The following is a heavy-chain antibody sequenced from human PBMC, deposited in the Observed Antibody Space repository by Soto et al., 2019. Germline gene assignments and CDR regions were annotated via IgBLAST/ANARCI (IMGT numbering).Heavy chain of an antibody. CDR3: ARHHEYCSGGTCYVVDY. CDR1: GASISPYY. CDR2: VYYTGST. Sequence: QVQLQESGPGPVKPSETLSLTCTVSGASISPYYWTWIRQPPGKELEWIGYVYYTGSTNYSPSLESRVTMSLDTSKSQFSLMLTSVTAADTAVYYCARHHEYCSGGTCYVVDYWGPGTLVTVSS. V-gene: IGHV4-59*08. D-gene: IGHD2-15*01. J-gene: IGHJ4*02.